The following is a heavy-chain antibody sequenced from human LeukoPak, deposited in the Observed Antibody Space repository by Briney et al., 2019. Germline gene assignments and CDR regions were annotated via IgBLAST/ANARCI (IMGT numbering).Heavy chain of an antibody. CDR3: ALKKGDSSSWWALDWFDP. CDR2: ISYDGSNK. V-gene: IGHV3-30-3*01. J-gene: IGHJ5*02. CDR1: GFTFSSYA. Sequence: GGSLRLSCAASGFTFSSYAMHWVRQAPGKGLEWVAVISYDGSNKYYADSVKGRFTISRDNSKNTLYLQMNSLRAEDTAVYYCALKKGDSSSWWALDWFDPWGQGTLVTVSS. D-gene: IGHD6-13*01.